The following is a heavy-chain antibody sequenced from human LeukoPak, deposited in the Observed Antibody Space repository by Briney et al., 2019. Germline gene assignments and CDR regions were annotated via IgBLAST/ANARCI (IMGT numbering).Heavy chain of an antibody. CDR3: ARVSGWYWFDQ. D-gene: IGHD6-19*01. CDR2: ISSDGRIT. Sequence: GGSLRLSCEGPGYTFSSYAMHWVRPAPGKGLEYVAAISSDGRITYYANFVKGRFTISRDNSKNTLYLQMGSLRTEDMAVYFCARVSGWYWFDQWGQGTLVTVSS. J-gene: IGHJ5*02. CDR1: GYTFSSYA. V-gene: IGHV3-64*01.